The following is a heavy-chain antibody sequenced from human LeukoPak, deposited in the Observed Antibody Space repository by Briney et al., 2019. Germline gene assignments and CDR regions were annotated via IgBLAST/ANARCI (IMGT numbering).Heavy chain of an antibody. Sequence: GGSLRLSCAASGFTFSSYAMRWVRQAPGKGLEWVSAISGSGGSTYYADSVKGRFTISRDNSKNTLYLQMNSLRAEDTAVYYCAKLPITMIVVVTHFDYWGQGTLVTVSS. CDR1: GFTFSSYA. CDR2: ISGSGGST. V-gene: IGHV3-23*01. D-gene: IGHD3-22*01. J-gene: IGHJ4*02. CDR3: AKLPITMIVVVTHFDY.